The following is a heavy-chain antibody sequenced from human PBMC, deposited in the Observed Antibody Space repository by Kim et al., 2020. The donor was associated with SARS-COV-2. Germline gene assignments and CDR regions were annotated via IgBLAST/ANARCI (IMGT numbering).Heavy chain of an antibody. CDR1: GFAISEGYF. D-gene: IGHD2-15*01. J-gene: IGHJ4*01. Sequence: SETLSLTCTVSGFAISEGYFWGWIRQPPGKGLEWIGSIYYGATTYYNPSLRSRVTISVDTTKNQFSLILNSVTAADTAVYYCARVAGYCGGGRCDHY. CDR2: IYYGATT. V-gene: IGHV4-38-2*02. CDR3: ARVAGYCGGGRCDHY.